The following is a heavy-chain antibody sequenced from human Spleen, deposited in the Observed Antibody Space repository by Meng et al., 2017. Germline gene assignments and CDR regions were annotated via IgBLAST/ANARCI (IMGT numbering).Heavy chain of an antibody. V-gene: IGHV3-21*01. Sequence: EVQLVESGGGLVKPGGSLRVSCAASGFAFSSYSLNWVRQAPGKGLEWVSSISSSSSYIYYADSLKGRFTISRDNAKNSLYLQMNSLRAEDTAVYYCARSPLDATWFGDYFFDYWGQETLVTVSS. J-gene: IGHJ4*02. CDR2: ISSSSSYI. CDR1: GFAFSSYS. D-gene: IGHD3-10*01. CDR3: ARSPLDATWFGDYFFDY.